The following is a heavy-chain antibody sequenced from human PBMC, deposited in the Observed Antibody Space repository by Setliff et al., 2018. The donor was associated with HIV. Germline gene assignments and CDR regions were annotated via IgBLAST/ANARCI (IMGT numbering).Heavy chain of an antibody. J-gene: IGHJ4*02. V-gene: IGHV3-30*03. D-gene: IGHD3-22*01. CDR2: ISYDGSER. CDR1: GFTFSSYG. Sequence: GGSLRLSCAASGFTFSSYGMHWVRQAPGKGLEWVAVISYDGSERYYIDSVKGRFTISRDNARNSVYLQMNSLRAEDTAVYYCAGSRGYFVQADWGQGTLVTVSS. CDR3: AGSRGYFVQAD.